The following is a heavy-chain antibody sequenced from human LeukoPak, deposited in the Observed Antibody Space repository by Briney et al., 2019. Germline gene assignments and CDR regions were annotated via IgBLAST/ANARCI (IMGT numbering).Heavy chain of an antibody. D-gene: IGHD6-19*01. J-gene: IGHJ4*02. CDR1: GGSISSYY. V-gene: IGHV4-59*01. CDR3: ARDRGIAVAGTGFDY. CDR2: IYYSGST. Sequence: PSETLSLTCTVSGGSISSYYWSWIRQPPGKGLEWIGYIYYSGSTNYNPSLKSRVTISVDTSKNQFSLKLSSVTAADPAVYYCARDRGIAVAGTGFDYWGQGTLVTVSS.